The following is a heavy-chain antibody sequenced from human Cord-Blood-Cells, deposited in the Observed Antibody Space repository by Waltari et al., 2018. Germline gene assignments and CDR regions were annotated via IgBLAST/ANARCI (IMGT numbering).Heavy chain of an antibody. V-gene: IGHV4-39*01. D-gene: IGHD6-6*01. CDR3: ARQYSSSSRYFDY. CDR1: GGSISSSSYY. Sequence: LQLQESGPGLVKPSETLSLTCTVSGGSISSSSYYWGWIRQPPGKGLEWIGSIYYSGSTYSNPSLKSRVTISVDTSKNQFSLKLSSVTAADTAVYYCARQYSSSSRYFDYWGQGTLVTVSS. CDR2: IYYSGST. J-gene: IGHJ4*02.